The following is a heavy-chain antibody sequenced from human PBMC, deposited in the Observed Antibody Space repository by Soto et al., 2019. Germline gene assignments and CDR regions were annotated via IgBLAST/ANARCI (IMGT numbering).Heavy chain of an antibody. V-gene: IGHV4-39*01. CDR3: ACIFSGGYGYGFYYYGMDV. Sequence: SETLSLTCTNSGGSISSSSYYWGWIRQPPGKGLEWIGSIYYSGSTYYNPSLKSRVTISVDTSKNQFSLKLSSVTAADTAVYYCACIFSGGYGYGFYYYGMDVWGQGTMVT. D-gene: IGHD5-18*01. CDR2: IYYSGST. J-gene: IGHJ6*02. CDR1: GGSISSSSYY.